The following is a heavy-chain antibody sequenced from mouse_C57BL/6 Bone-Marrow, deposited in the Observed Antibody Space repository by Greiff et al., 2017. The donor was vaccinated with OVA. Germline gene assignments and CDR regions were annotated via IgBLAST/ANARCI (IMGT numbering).Heavy chain of an antibody. J-gene: IGHJ4*01. CDR3: ARDYYGSRYYAMDY. CDR1: GYTFTSHW. CDR2: IFPGSGSP. D-gene: IGHD1-1*01. V-gene: IGHV1-56*01. Sequence: VQLQQSGPELVRPGASVKISCKAPGYTFTSHWMQWVRQRPGQGLEWIGEIFPGSGSPYYNEKFKGKATLTVDTSSSTAYMQLSSLTSEDSAVYFCARDYYGSRYYAMDYWGQGTSVTVSA.